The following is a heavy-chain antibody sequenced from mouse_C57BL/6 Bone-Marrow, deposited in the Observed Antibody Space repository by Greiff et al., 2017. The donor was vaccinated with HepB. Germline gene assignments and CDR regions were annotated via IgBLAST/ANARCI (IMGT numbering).Heavy chain of an antibody. Sequence: QVQLQQSGAELMKPGASVKLSCKATGYTFNGYWIEWVKQRPGHGLEWIGEILPGSGSTNYNEKFKGKATFTADTSSNTAYMQLSSLTTEDSAIYYCARLRSPGYDDYYFDYWGQGTTLTVSS. J-gene: IGHJ2*01. D-gene: IGHD2-2*01. V-gene: IGHV1-9*01. CDR3: ARLRSPGYDDYYFDY. CDR1: GYTFNGYW. CDR2: ILPGSGST.